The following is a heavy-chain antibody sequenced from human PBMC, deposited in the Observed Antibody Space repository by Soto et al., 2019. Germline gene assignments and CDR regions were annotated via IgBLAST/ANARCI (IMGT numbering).Heavy chain of an antibody. CDR3: ARVKDHGYSYGYFDY. CDR2: IIPIFGTA. V-gene: IGHV1-69*13. J-gene: IGHJ4*02. CDR1: GGTFSSYA. D-gene: IGHD5-18*01. Sequence: SVKVSCKASGGTFSSYAISWVRQAPGQGLEWMGGIIPIFGTANYAQKFQGRVTITADESTSTAYMELSSLRSEDTAVYYCARVKDHGYSYGYFDYWGQGTLVTVS.